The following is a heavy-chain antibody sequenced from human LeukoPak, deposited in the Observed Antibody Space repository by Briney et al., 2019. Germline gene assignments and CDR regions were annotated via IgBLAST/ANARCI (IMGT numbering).Heavy chain of an antibody. CDR1: GFTFSSYA. V-gene: IGHV3-23*01. Sequence: GGSLRLSCAASGFTFSSYAMSWVRQAPGKGLEWVSGISGSGGSTYYADSVKGRLTISRDNSKNTLYLQTNSLRAEDTAVYYCAKGLRYCSGGSCYKDNYWGQGTLVTVSS. CDR3: AKGLRYCSGGSCYKDNY. CDR2: ISGSGGST. D-gene: IGHD2-15*01. J-gene: IGHJ4*02.